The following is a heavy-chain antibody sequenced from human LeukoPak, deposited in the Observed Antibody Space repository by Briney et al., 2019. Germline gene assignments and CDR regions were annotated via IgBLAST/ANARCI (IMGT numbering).Heavy chain of an antibody. CDR1: GYTFTSYD. D-gene: IGHD3-22*01. CDR2: MNPNSGNT. Sequence: ASVKVSCKASGYTFTSYDINWVRQATGQGLEWMGWMNPNSGNTGYAQKFQGRVTITRNTSISTAYMELSSLRSEGTAVYYCARGAQGPKGSSGYYYGIYYYYYMDVWGKGTTVTVSS. CDR3: ARGAQGPKGSSGYYYGIYYYYYMDV. J-gene: IGHJ6*03. V-gene: IGHV1-8*03.